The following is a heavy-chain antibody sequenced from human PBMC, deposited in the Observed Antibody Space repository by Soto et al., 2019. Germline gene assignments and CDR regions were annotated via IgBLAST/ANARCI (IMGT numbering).Heavy chain of an antibody. J-gene: IGHJ5*02. CDR1: GGSISSGGYY. CDR3: ALGGDGYNRWFDP. CDR2: IYYSGST. Sequence: QVQLQESGPGLVKPSQTLSLTCTVSGGSISSGGYYWSWIRQHPGKGLEWIGYIYYSGSTYYNPSHKSRVTISVDTSKNQFSLKLSSVTAADTAVYYCALGGDGYNRWFDPWGQGTLVTVSS. V-gene: IGHV4-31*03. D-gene: IGHD3-16*01.